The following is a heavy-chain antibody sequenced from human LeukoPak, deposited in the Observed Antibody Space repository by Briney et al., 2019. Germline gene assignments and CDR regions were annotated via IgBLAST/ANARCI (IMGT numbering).Heavy chain of an antibody. CDR3: ARDYGGSSPFDY. Sequence: GGSLRLSCAASGFTFSSYEMHWVRQAPGKGLEWVSYISSSGTTIYYADSAKGRFTISRDNAKNSLYLQMNSLRAEDTAVYYCARDYGGSSPFDYWGQGTLVTVSS. CDR1: GFTFSSYE. D-gene: IGHD4-23*01. CDR2: ISSSGTTI. V-gene: IGHV3-48*03. J-gene: IGHJ4*02.